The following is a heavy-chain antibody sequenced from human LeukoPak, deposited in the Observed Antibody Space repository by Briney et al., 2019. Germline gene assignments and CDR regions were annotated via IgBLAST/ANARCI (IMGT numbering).Heavy chain of an antibody. Sequence: GRSLRLSCAASGFTFSSYGMHWVRQAPGKGLQWVALISHDGSNKYYADSVRGRFTISRDNSKNTLYLQMNSLRAEDTAVYYCAKDPNYWGEFDYWGQGTLVTVSS. CDR1: GFTFSSYG. V-gene: IGHV3-30*18. CDR3: AKDPNYWGEFDY. CDR2: ISHDGSNK. D-gene: IGHD7-27*01. J-gene: IGHJ4*02.